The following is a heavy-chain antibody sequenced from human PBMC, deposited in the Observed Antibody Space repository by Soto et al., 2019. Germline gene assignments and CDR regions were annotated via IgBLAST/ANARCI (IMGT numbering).Heavy chain of an antibody. V-gene: IGHV4-38-2*01. D-gene: IGHD3-22*01. Sequence: SETLSLTCAVSGYSISSGYSWGWLRQPPGKGLEWIGSISHGGSTYYNPSLNSRVTLSIDMTNNHVSLILNSLTAADTAVYYCARVGPWVPYYYDSSPYTFENWFDPWGQGTLVTVSS. CDR1: GYSISSGYS. CDR3: ARVGPWVPYYYDSSPYTFENWFDP. CDR2: ISHGGST. J-gene: IGHJ5*02.